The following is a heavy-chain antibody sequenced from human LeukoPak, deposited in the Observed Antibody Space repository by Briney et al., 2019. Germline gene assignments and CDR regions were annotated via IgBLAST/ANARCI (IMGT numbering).Heavy chain of an antibody. V-gene: IGHV1-69*04. J-gene: IGHJ4*02. CDR2: IIPILGIA. CDR1: GGTFSSYA. D-gene: IGHD3-10*01. Sequence: SVKVSCKASGGTFSSYAISWVQQAPGQGLEWMGRIIPILGIANYAQKFQGRVTITADKSTSTAYMELSSLRSEDTAVYYCVSMYYYGSGSYMNPGYWGQGTLVTVSS. CDR3: VSMYYYGSGSYMNPGY.